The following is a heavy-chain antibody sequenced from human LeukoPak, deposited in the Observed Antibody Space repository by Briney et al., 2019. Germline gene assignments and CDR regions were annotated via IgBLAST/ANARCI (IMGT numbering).Heavy chain of an antibody. CDR3: AKDFGSSSWYIFDY. CDR1: GFTFSSYA. V-gene: IGHV3-23*01. D-gene: IGHD6-13*01. J-gene: IGHJ4*02. Sequence: GGSLRLSCAASGFTFSSYAMSWVRQAPGKGLEWVSAISGSGGSTYYADSVKGRFTISRDNAKNSLYLQMNSLRAEDTALYYCAKDFGSSSWYIFDYWGQGTLVTVSS. CDR2: ISGSGGST.